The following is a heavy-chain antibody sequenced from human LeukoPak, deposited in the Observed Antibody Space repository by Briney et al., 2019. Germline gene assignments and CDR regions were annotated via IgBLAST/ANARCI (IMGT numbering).Heavy chain of an antibody. Sequence: GGSLRLSCAASGCSFSSNGMHWLRQAPGQGLQWVALIQDDGSKKYYADSVKGRFTFSRDNSKNMLYLQMNSLRPDDTAVYYCAKWSGWHFEYWGEGSLVTVSS. J-gene: IGHJ4*02. V-gene: IGHV3-30*02. CDR2: IQDDGSKK. CDR3: AKWSGWHFEY. CDR1: GCSFSSNG. D-gene: IGHD3/OR15-3a*01.